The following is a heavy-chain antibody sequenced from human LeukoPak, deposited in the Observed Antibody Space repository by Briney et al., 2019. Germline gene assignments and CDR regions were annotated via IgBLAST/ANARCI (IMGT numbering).Heavy chain of an antibody. Sequence: GGSLRLSCAASGFTFDDYAMHWVRQAPGKGLVWVSRINTDGSSTTYADSVKGRFTISRDSAKNTLYLQMNSLRAEDTAVYYCARESYCSGGSCYSGRAFDIWGQGTMVTVSS. J-gene: IGHJ3*02. CDR1: GFTFDDYA. D-gene: IGHD2-15*01. CDR2: INTDGSST. V-gene: IGHV3-74*01. CDR3: ARESYCSGGSCYSGRAFDI.